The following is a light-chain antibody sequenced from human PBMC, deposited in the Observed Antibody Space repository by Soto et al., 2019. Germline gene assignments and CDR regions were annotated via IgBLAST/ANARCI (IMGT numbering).Light chain of an antibody. J-gene: IGKJ1*01. CDR2: GAS. CDR3: QQYGSSPWT. CDR1: QSVSNNY. V-gene: IGKV3-20*01. Sequence: EIVMIQSPATLSVSPGERATLSCRASQSVSNNYLAWYQQKPGQAPRLLIYGASSRATGIPDRFSGSGSGTDFTLTISRLEPEDFAVYYCQQYGSSPWTFGQGTKVDIK.